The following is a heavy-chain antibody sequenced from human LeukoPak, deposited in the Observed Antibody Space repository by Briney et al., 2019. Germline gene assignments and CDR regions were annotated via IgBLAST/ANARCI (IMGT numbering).Heavy chain of an antibody. Sequence: PGGSLRLSCEASGFTFNTYAIYWVRQAPGKGLEWVSGICGSGGCKYYADSVKGRFTISRDNSKNTVYLQMNSLTADDTAVYYCAKTTVGYSSGRYPGWPADCWGQGTLVTVSS. CDR2: ICGSGGCK. J-gene: IGHJ4*02. V-gene: IGHV3-23*01. CDR1: GFTFNTYA. CDR3: AKTTVGYSSGRYPGWPADC. D-gene: IGHD6-19*01.